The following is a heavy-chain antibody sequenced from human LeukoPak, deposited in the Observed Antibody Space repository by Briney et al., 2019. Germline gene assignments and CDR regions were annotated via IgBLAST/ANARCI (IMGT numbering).Heavy chain of an antibody. Sequence: GGPLRLSCAASGFIFSDFYMDWVRQAPGKGLEWVGRIRDKANNYITEYAASVKDRFTISRDDSRNSLFLQMSSLTIEDTALYFCGRGDVWGSYPLFSWGRGTLVTVSS. J-gene: IGHJ5*02. CDR3: GRGDVWGSYPLFS. V-gene: IGHV3-72*01. D-gene: IGHD3-16*02. CDR1: GFIFSDFY. CDR2: IRDKANNYIT.